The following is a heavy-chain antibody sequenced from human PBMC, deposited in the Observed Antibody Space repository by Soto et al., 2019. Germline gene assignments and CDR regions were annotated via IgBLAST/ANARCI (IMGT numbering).Heavy chain of an antibody. V-gene: IGHV3-15*01. CDR2: IKSKTDGGTT. J-gene: IGHJ6*02. CDR1: GFTFSNAW. CDR3: TTDWYYDSSGEENYYYGMDV. D-gene: IGHD3-22*01. Sequence: PGGSLRLSCAASGFTFSNAWMSWVRQAPGKGLEWVGRIKSKTDGGTTDYAAPVKGRFTISRDDSKNTLYLQMNSLKTEDTAVYYCTTDWYYDSSGEENYYYGMDVWGQGTTVTVSS.